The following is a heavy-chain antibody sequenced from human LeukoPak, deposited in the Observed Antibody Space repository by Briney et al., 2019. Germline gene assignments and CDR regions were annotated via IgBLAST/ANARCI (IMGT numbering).Heavy chain of an antibody. V-gene: IGHV1-2*02. CDR1: GYTFTGHF. Sequence: GASVKVSCKASGYTFTGHFMHWVRQAPGQGLEWMGWISPNSGDTNYAQKFQGRVTMTRDTSISTAYMELSRLRSDDTAVYYCARSYYYDTTGYNHDDAFDIWGQGTMVTVSS. J-gene: IGHJ3*02. CDR2: ISPNSGDT. CDR3: ARSYYYDTTGYNHDDAFDI. D-gene: IGHD3-22*01.